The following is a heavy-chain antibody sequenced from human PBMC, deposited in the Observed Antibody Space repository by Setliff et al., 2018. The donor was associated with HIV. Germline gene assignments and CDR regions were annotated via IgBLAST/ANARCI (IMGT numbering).Heavy chain of an antibody. Sequence: PEETLSLTCTVSGGSISSSSYYWGWIRQPPGKGLEWIGNIYSSGSTYYNPSLKSRVTISVDTPENQFSLRLNSVTAADTAVYYCARYRYYYDSSGYGRWFDPWGQGTLVTVSS. CDR3: ARYRYYYDSSGYGRWFDP. V-gene: IGHV4-39*01. CDR2: IYSSGST. D-gene: IGHD3-22*01. CDR1: GGSISSSSYY. J-gene: IGHJ5*02.